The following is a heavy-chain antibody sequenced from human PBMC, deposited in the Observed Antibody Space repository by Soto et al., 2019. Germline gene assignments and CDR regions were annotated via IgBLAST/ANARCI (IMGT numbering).Heavy chain of an antibody. J-gene: IGHJ4*02. CDR2: ISYSGNT. V-gene: IGHV4-59*01. D-gene: IGHD2-15*01. Sequence: PSETLSLTCIISGDSTSNYYWSWIRQSPGKGLEWIGYISYSGNTNYNPSLKSRVTISVDTSKDQLSLKVTSVTAAATAMYYCAGLRGKRGSPIDYWGQGTQVTVSS. CDR1: GDSTSNYY. CDR3: AGLRGKRGSPIDY.